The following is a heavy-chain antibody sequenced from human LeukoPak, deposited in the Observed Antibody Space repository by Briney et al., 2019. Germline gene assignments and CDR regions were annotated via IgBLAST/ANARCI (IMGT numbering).Heavy chain of an antibody. J-gene: IGHJ4*02. V-gene: IGHV1-2*02. Sequence: GSVNVSCKASVYTFTGYYIHCVRQSPGQGLELMGWINPNSGGTYYAQTFQARVTMTRDTSISTAYMELSRLRSDDTALYYCARTASCGANCYSYFDYWGQGTLVTVSS. D-gene: IGHD2-21*01. CDR1: VYTFTGYY. CDR3: ARTASCGANCYSYFDY. CDR2: INPNSGGT.